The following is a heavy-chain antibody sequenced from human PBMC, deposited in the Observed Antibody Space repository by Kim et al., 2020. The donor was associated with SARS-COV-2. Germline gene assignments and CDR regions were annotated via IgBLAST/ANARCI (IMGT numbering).Heavy chain of an antibody. J-gene: IGHJ4*02. CDR3: ARGKEYTTGRGFDY. CDR2: ISTSGNT. V-gene: IGHV4-4*07. D-gene: IGHD6-6*01. CDR1: GGSISGYY. Sequence: SETLSLTCTVSGGSISGYYWSWIRQPAGKGLEWMGRISTSGNTNCNPSLKSRVTMSVDTSKNQFSLNLTSVTAADTAVYYCARGKEYTTGRGFDYWGQGTLVTVSS.